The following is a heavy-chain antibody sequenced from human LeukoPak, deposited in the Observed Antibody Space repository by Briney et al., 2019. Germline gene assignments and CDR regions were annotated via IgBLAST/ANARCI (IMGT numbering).Heavy chain of an antibody. D-gene: IGHD5-18*01. J-gene: IGHJ4*02. V-gene: IGHV4-59*01. CDR2: ISYSGNT. Sequence: SETLSLTCTVSGGFISAYYWSWIRQPPGGKGLEWLGYISYSGNTKYNPSLKSRVTMSVDTSKNQFSLNLNSVTAADTAVYCCASGYSYGYFDYWGQGTLVTVSS. CDR1: GGFISAYY. CDR3: ASGYSYGYFDY.